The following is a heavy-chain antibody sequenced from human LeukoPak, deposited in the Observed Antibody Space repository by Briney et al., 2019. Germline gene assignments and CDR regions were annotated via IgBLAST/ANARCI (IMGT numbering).Heavy chain of an antibody. V-gene: IGHV1-69*06. J-gene: IGHJ4*02. CDR3: ARVGGYSYGSRLVEDY. Sequence: ASVKVSCKASGYTFTGYYMHWVRQAPGQGLEWMGGIIPIFGTANYAQKFQGRVTITADKSTSTAYMELSSLRSEDTAVYYCARVGGYSYGSRLVEDYWGQGTLVTVSS. D-gene: IGHD5-18*01. CDR2: IIPIFGTA. CDR1: GYTFTGYY.